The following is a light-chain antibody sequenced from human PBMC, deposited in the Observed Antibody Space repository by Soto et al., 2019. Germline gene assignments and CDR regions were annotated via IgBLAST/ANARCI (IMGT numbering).Light chain of an antibody. CDR1: QDISNY. J-gene: IGKJ2*01. CDR2: GVS. Sequence: DIQMTQSPSSLSASVGDRVTIPCQASQDISNYLNWYQQKPGKPPKLVIYGVSNLETGVPPRFSGSGSGTDFTLTISSLQPEDIATYYCQQHTSLPYTFGQGTKLEL. CDR3: QQHTSLPYT. V-gene: IGKV1-33*01.